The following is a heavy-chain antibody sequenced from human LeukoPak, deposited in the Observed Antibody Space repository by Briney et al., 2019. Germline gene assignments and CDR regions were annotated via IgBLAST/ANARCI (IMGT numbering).Heavy chain of an antibody. D-gene: IGHD4-11*01. CDR3: ARTTEGGYSNGYFYYYYMDV. V-gene: IGHV4-59*01. J-gene: IGHJ6*03. Sequence: SETLSLTCTVSGGSISSYYWSWIRQPPGKGLEWIGYIYNSGSNNYKSSLKSRVTISVDTSKNQFSLKLSSVTAADTAVYYWARTTEGGYSNGYFYYYYMDVWGKGTTVTISS. CDR1: GGSISSYY. CDR2: IYNSGSN.